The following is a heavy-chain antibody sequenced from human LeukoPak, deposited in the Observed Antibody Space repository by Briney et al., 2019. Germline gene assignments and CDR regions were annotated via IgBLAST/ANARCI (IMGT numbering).Heavy chain of an antibody. CDR1: GGSMSNYY. J-gene: IGHJ4*02. CDR2: IYYSGVT. Sequence: SETLSLTCTVSGGSMSNYYWSWIRQPPGKGLEWIGYIYYSGVTDYSPSLKSRVTISIDTSKNQFSLNLNSLTTADTAVYFCAGRGPTGSLNPGASSYFDLWGQGTLATVSS. D-gene: IGHD1-26*01. CDR3: AGRGPTGSLNPGASSYFDL. V-gene: IGHV4-59*01.